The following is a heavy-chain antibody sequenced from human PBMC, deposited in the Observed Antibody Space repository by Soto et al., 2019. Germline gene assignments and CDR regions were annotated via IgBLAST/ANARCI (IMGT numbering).Heavy chain of an antibody. V-gene: IGHV1-69*01. D-gene: IGHD6-13*01. Sequence: QVQLVQSGAEVKKPGSSVKVSCKASGSTFSSYAISWVRQAPGQGLEWMGGIIPIFGTANYAQKFQGRVTITADESTSTAYMELSSLRFEDTAVYYRASIRGYPGWFDPWGQGTLVTVSS. CDR1: GSTFSSYA. J-gene: IGHJ5*02. CDR2: IIPIFGTA. CDR3: ASIRGYPGWFDP.